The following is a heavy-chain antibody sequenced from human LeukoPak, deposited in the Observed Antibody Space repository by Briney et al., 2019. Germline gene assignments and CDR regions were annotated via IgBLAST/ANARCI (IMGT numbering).Heavy chain of an antibody. J-gene: IGHJ4*02. Sequence: SETLSLTCTVSGGSISSYYWSWIRQPPGKGLEWIGYIYCSGTTNYNPSLKSRVTISVDTSKNQFSLKLSSVTAADTAVYYCARLGDYASLYFDYWGQGTLVTVSS. CDR1: GGSISSYY. CDR3: ARLGDYASLYFDY. D-gene: IGHD4-17*01. CDR2: IYCSGTT. V-gene: IGHV4-59*08.